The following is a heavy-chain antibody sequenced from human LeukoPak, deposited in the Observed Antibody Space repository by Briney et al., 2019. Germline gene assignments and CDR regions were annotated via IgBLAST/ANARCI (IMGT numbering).Heavy chain of an antibody. CDR1: GFTFSNAW. Sequence: PGGSLRLSCAASGFTFSNAWMSWVRQAPGKGLEWVGRIKSKTDGGTTDYAAPVKGRFTISRDDSKNTLYLQMNSLRAEDTAVYYCARVSDGSGFGDYWGQGTLVTVSS. J-gene: IGHJ4*02. D-gene: IGHD3-22*01. CDR2: IKSKTDGGTT. CDR3: ARVSDGSGFGDY. V-gene: IGHV3-15*01.